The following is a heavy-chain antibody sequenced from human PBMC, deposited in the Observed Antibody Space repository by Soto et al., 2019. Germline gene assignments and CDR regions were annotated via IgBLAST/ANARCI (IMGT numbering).Heavy chain of an antibody. V-gene: IGHV1-2*04. CDR3: AARGIAVATGYFDY. D-gene: IGHD6-19*01. J-gene: IGHJ4*02. CDR1: GYTFTGYY. CDR2: INPNSGGT. Sequence: ASVKVSCKASGYTFTGYYMHWVRQAPGQGLEWMGWINPNSGGTNYAQKFQGWVTMTRDTSISTAYMELSRLRSDDTAVYYCAARGIAVATGYFDYWGQGTLVTVSS.